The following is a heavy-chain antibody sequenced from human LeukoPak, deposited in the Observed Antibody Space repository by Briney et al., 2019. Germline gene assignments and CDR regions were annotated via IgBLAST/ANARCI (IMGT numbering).Heavy chain of an antibody. CDR1: GFTFSSYG. D-gene: IGHD5-18*01. J-gene: IGHJ4*02. CDR3: ARDPRYSYGNDY. CDR2: ISGSGGST. V-gene: IGHV3-23*01. Sequence: GGSLRLSCAASGFTFSSYGMSWVRQAPGKGLEWVSAISGSGGSTYYADSVKGRFTISRDNSKNSLYLQMNSLRAEDTAVYYCARDPRYSYGNDYWGQGTLVTVSS.